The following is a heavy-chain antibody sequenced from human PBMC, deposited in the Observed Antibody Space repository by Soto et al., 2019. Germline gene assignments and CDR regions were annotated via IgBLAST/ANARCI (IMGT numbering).Heavy chain of an antibody. CDR1: GGSISSGGYY. V-gene: IGHV4-39*01. CDR2: IYYSGST. D-gene: IGHD2-15*01. CDR3: VGVRDQAKYCSGGSCYYYYGMDV. J-gene: IGHJ6*02. Sequence: PSETLSLTCTVSGGSISSGGYYWSWIRQPPGKGLEWIGSIYYSGSTYYNPSLKSRVTISVDTSKNQFSLKLSSVTAADTAVYYCVGVRDQAKYCSGGSCYYYYGMDVWGQGTTVTVSS.